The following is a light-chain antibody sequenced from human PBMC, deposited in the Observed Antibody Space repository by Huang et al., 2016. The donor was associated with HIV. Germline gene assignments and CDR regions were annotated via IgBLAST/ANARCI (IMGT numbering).Light chain of an antibody. CDR3: QQYGSSFT. Sequence: EIVLTQSPDTLSLSPGERATLSCRSSQSVSSSYLARYQQKPGQAPRLLIYGAASRATGIPDRFSGSVSGTDFTLSISRLEPEDFAVYYWQQYGSSFTFGPGTKVDIK. CDR1: QSVSSSY. CDR2: GAA. J-gene: IGKJ3*01. V-gene: IGKV3-20*01.